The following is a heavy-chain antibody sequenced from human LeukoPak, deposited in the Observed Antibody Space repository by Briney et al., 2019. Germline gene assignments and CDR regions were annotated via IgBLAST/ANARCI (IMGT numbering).Heavy chain of an antibody. Sequence: GGSLILFCSVSGFTLSNYAMLWLRQATGKGLEWVSLFRGGSGNIYYVDYDKDRLPISRDNSENTLYVQMTSLRAEDTAIYYCAKGSDYYGSVTSKKTDWGQGTLVTVSS. CDR1: GFTLSNYA. CDR2: FRGGSGNI. CDR3: AKGSDYYGSVTSKKTD. V-gene: IGHV3-23*01. J-gene: IGHJ1*01. D-gene: IGHD3-10*01.